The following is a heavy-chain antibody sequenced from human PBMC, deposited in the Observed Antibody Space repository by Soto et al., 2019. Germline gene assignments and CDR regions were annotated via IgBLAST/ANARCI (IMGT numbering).Heavy chain of an antibody. CDR1: GYTFTGYY. CDR2: INPNSGGT. Sequence: WASVKVSCKASGYTFTGYYMHWVRQAPGQGLEWMGWINPNSGGTNYAQKFQGRVTMTRDTSISTAYMELSRLRSDDTAVYYCASLRGYSGYDPYFDYWGQGTLVTVSS. J-gene: IGHJ4*02. D-gene: IGHD5-12*01. V-gene: IGHV1-2*02. CDR3: ASLRGYSGYDPYFDY.